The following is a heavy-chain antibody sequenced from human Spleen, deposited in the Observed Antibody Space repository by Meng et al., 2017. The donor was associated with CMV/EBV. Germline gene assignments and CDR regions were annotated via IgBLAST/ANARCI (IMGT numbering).Heavy chain of an antibody. Sequence: GESLKISCSASGFTFSSSAMHWVRQAPGKGLEWVAVISSVGSHQYYADSVKGRFTISRDNSKNTLYLQMNSLRAEDTAVYYCAKDRQANWFDPWGQGTLVTVSS. CDR2: ISSVGSHQ. J-gene: IGHJ5*02. CDR3: AKDRQANWFDP. CDR1: GFTFSSSA. V-gene: IGHV3-30-3*01.